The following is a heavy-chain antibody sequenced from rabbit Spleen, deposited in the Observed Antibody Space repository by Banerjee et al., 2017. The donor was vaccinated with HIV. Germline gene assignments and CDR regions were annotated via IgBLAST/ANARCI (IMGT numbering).Heavy chain of an antibody. J-gene: IGHJ4*01. Sequence: QSLEESGGDLVKPGASLTLTCTASGFSFSSGYFMCWVRQAPGKGLEWVACIATGSSGFTYYASWAKGRVTCSKASSTTVTLQMTSLTAADTARYFCARDLTSAIGWNFNLWGPGTLVTVS. D-gene: IGHD1-1*01. CDR1: GFSFSSGYF. CDR3: ARDLTSAIGWNFNL. CDR2: IATGSSGFT. V-gene: IGHV1S40*01.